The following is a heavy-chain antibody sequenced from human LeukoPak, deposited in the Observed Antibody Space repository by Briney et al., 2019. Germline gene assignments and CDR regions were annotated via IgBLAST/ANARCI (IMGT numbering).Heavy chain of an antibody. J-gene: IGHJ6*02. Sequence: ASVKVSCKASDYTFITYGIAWVRQAPGQGLEWMGWISPYNGNTNYAQKLQGRVTVTTDTSTSTAYMELRSLRSDDTALYYCARVMHWDKPMARGRGMDVWGQGTTVTVSS. D-gene: IGHD5-18*01. CDR1: DYTFITYG. CDR3: ARVMHWDKPMARGRGMDV. V-gene: IGHV1-18*01. CDR2: ISPYNGNT.